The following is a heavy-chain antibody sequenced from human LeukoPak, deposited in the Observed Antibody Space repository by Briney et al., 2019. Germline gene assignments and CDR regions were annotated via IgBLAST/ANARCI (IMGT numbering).Heavy chain of an antibody. V-gene: IGHV3-9*01. D-gene: IGHD1-26*01. CDR3: AREGVAATTPVLYYFDY. CDR2: ITWQSGIM. J-gene: IGHJ4*02. CDR1: GFTFDDYG. Sequence: GGSLRLSCAASGFTFDDYGMHWVRQAPGKGLEWVSGITWQSGIMAYADSVKGRFTISRDNSKNTLYLQMNSLRAEDTAVYYCAREGVAATTPVLYYFDYWGQGTLATVSS.